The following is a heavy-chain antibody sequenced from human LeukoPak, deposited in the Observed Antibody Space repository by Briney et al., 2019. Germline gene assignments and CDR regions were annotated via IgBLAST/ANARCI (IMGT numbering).Heavy chain of an antibody. CDR2: FDPEDGET. CDR3: AIQGSRYCTGGVCYRRRVDY. Sequence: GASVKVSCKVSGYTLTELSTHWVRQAPGKGLEWMGGFDPEDGETIYAQKFQGRVTMTEDTSTDTAYMELSSLRSEDTAVYYCAIQGSRYCTGGVCYRRRVDYWGQGTLVTVSS. J-gene: IGHJ4*02. CDR1: GYTLTELS. V-gene: IGHV1-24*01. D-gene: IGHD2-8*02.